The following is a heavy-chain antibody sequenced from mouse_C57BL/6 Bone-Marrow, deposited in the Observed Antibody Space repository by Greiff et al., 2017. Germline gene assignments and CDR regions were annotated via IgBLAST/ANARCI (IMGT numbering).Heavy chain of an antibody. V-gene: IGHV14-4*01. CDR2: IDPENGDT. CDR3: TRLGLFYWYVDV. D-gene: IGHD4-1*01. CDR1: GFNIKDDY. J-gene: IGHJ1*03. Sequence: VQLKQSGAELVRPGASVKLSCTASGFNIKDDYMHWVKQRPEQGLEWIGWIDPENGDTDYASKFQGKATITADTSSNTAYLQLSSLTSENTAVYYCTRLGLFYWYVDVWGTGTTVTVSS.